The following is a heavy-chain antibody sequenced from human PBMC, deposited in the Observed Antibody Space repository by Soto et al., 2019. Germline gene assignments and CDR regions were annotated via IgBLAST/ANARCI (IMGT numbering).Heavy chain of an antibody. CDR1: GFTFSTYS. CDR3: AKHPYGGNPPEYFQH. J-gene: IGHJ1*01. D-gene: IGHD4-17*01. V-gene: IGHV3-48*01. Sequence: GGSLRLSCAASGFTFSTYSMNWVRQAPGKGLEWVSYISSSSSTIFYTDSVKGRFTVSRDNAKNSLYLQMNSLRAEDTAVYYCAKHPYGGNPPEYFQHWGQGT. CDR2: ISSSSSTI.